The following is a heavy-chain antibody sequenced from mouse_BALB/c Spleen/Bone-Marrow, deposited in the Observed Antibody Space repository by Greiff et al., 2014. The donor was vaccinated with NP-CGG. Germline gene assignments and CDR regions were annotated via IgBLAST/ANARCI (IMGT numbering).Heavy chain of an antibody. CDR1: GYTFTSYW. CDR2: INPSTGYT. Sequence: QVQLQQPGAELAKPGAPVKMSCKASGYTFTSYWMHWVKQRPGQGLEWIGNINPSTGYTEYNQKSKDKATLTADKSSSTAYMQLNSLTSEDSAVYYCARSYGKNVDYWGQGTTLTVSS. J-gene: IGHJ2*01. V-gene: IGHV1-7*01. CDR3: ARSYGKNVDY. D-gene: IGHD2-1*01.